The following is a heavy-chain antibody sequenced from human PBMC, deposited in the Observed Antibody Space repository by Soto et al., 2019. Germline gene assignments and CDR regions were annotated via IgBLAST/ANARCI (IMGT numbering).Heavy chain of an antibody. J-gene: IGHJ4*02. CDR3: AKAPRPCSGGSCYVDC. V-gene: IGHV3-30*18. CDR1: GFTFSGYA. D-gene: IGHD2-15*01. Sequence: GGSLRLSCAASGFTFSGYAMYWVRQAPGKGLEWGAVISYDGSNKYYADSVKGRFTISRDNSKNTLYLQMNSLRAEDTAVYYCAKAPRPCSGGSCYVDCWGQGTLVTVSS. CDR2: ISYDGSNK.